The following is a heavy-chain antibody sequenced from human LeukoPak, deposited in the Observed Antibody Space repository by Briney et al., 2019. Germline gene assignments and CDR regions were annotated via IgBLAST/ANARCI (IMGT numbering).Heavy chain of an antibody. CDR3: ARTHPGIAVAGTRYFDL. J-gene: IGHJ2*01. D-gene: IGHD6-19*01. Sequence: PGGSLRLSCAASGFTFSSYDMHWVRQATGKGLEWVSAIGTAGDTYYPGSVKGRFTISRENAKYSLYLQMNSLRAGDTAVYYCARTHPGIAVAGTRYFDLWGRGTLVTVSS. CDR2: IGTAGDT. V-gene: IGHV3-13*01. CDR1: GFTFSSYD.